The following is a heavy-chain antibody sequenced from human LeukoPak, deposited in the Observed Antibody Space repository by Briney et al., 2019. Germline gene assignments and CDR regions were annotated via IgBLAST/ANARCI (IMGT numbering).Heavy chain of an antibody. CDR2: ISGSGGGT. CDR1: GITFSSYA. Sequence: GGSLRLSCAASGITFSSYAMSWVRQAPGKGLEWVSGISGSGGGTYYADSVKGRFTISRDNSRNTLYLQMNSPRAEDTAVYYCAILPGYSSGWYEVNYWGQGTLVTVSS. D-gene: IGHD6-13*01. J-gene: IGHJ4*02. V-gene: IGHV3-23*01. CDR3: AILPGYSSGWYEVNY.